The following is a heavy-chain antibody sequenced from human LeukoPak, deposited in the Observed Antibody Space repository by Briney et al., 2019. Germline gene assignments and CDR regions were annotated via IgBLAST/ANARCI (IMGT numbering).Heavy chain of an antibody. J-gene: IGHJ4*02. V-gene: IGHV1-2*02. Sequence: ASVTVSCKASGYTFTGYFMHWVRQAPGQGLEWMGWINPNSGATNYAQNFQGRVTMTRDTSISTAYMELSRLRSDDTAVYYCARVNNYYDSRGYLYYFDYWGQGTLVTVSS. CDR2: INPNSGAT. D-gene: IGHD3-22*01. CDR3: ARVNNYYDSRGYLYYFDY. CDR1: GYTFTGYF.